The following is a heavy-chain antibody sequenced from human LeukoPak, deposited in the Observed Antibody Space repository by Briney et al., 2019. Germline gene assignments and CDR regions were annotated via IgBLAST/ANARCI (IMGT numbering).Heavy chain of an antibody. CDR3: ARGLGHIRYCSSTSCYRGWFDP. Sequence: PSETLSLTCAVYGGSFSGYYWSWIRQPPGKGLEWIGEINHSGSTNYNPSLKSRVTISVDTSKNQFSLKLSSVTAADTAVYYCARGLGHIRYCSSTSCYRGWFDPWGQGTLVTVSS. CDR1: GGSFSGYY. V-gene: IGHV4-34*01. CDR2: INHSGST. D-gene: IGHD2-2*01. J-gene: IGHJ5*02.